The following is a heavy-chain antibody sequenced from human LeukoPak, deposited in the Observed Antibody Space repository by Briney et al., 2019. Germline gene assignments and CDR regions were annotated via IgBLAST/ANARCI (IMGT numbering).Heavy chain of an antibody. D-gene: IGHD2-15*01. CDR1: GGSISSYY. Sequence: PSETLSLTCTVSGGSISSYYWSWIRQPAGKGLEWIGRIYTSGSTNYNPSLKSRVTMSVDTSKNQFSLKLSSVTAADTAVYYCARDVRGYCSGGSCYGGMNWFDPWGQGTLVTVSS. CDR3: ARDVRGYCSGGSCYGGMNWFDP. J-gene: IGHJ5*02. CDR2: IYTSGST. V-gene: IGHV4-4*07.